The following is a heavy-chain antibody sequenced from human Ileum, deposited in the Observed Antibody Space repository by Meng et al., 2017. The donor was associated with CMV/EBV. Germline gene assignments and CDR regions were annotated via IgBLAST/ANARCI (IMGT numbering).Heavy chain of an antibody. CDR3: ARGSREPGFCSGINCYTLFDY. V-gene: IGHV1-18*01. D-gene: IGHD2-2*02. Sequence: ASVKVSCKTSGFRFATSAITWVRQAPGQGLEWMGWISGDSVHTEYAQKFRGRVTLTTDTATNTAYMELRSLRSDDTAVYFCARGSREPGFCSGINCYTLFDYWGQGTLVTVSS. CDR1: GFRFATSA. J-gene: IGHJ4*02. CDR2: ISGDSVHT.